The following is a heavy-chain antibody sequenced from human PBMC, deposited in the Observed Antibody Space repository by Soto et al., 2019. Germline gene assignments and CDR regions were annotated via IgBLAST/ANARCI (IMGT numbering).Heavy chain of an antibody. J-gene: IGHJ4*02. V-gene: IGHV3-74*01. D-gene: IGHD3-10*01. Sequence: EVQLVESGGGLVQPGGSPRLSCAASGFTFSNYWMHWVRQVPGKGLVWVSRIKSDGSSISYADSVKGRFTISRENARNTLYLQMNSLRAEDAAVYYCARGGFSGSGTYIQGDYWGQGTLVTVSA. CDR2: IKSDGSSI. CDR3: ARGGFSGSGTYIQGDY. CDR1: GFTFSNYW.